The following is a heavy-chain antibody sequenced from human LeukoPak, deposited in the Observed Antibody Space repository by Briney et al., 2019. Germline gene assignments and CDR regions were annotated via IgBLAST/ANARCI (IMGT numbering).Heavy chain of an antibody. Sequence: GGSLRLSRAASGFTFSSYAMSWVRRAPGKGLEWVSAISGSGVSTYYADSVKGRFTISRDNSKNTLHLQMNSLRPEDTAVYYCAKQAGPSYYYYMDVWGKGTTVTVSS. CDR1: GFTFSSYA. J-gene: IGHJ6*03. V-gene: IGHV3-23*01. CDR2: ISGSGVST. CDR3: AKQAGPSYYYYMDV.